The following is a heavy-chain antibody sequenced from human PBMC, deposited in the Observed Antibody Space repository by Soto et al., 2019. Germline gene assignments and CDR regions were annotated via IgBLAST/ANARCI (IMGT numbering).Heavy chain of an antibody. Sequence: ASVKVSCKGAGGTFSSYAISWVRQAPGQRLEWMGWINAGNGKTYYAQHSQGRVTFTRDTSAGTVYMQLSSLTSEDTAVYYCARDLRQLHNWFDPWGQGTLVTVSS. J-gene: IGHJ5*02. D-gene: IGHD5-18*01. CDR1: GGTFSSYA. V-gene: IGHV1-3*01. CDR3: ARDLRQLHNWFDP. CDR2: INAGNGKT.